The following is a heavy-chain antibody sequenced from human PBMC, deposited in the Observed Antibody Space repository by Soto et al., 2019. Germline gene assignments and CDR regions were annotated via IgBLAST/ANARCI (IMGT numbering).Heavy chain of an antibody. D-gene: IGHD3-3*01. J-gene: IGHJ5*02. CDR3: ARERLEGEVSLFDP. V-gene: IGHV1-3*01. CDR1: GYTFTTYV. Sequence: GASVKVSCKASGYTFTTYVMHWVRQAPGQGIEWMGWINAGNGNTKYSQKFQGRVTITRDTSASTVYMELSSLTSEDTALYYCARERLEGEVSLFDPWAQGTLVTVSS. CDR2: INAGNGNT.